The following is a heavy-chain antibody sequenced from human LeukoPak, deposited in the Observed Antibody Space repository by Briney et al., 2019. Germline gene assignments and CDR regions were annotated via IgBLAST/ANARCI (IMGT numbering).Heavy chain of an antibody. CDR1: GYTFTRYD. D-gene: IGHD6-19*01. Sequence: ASVNVSCKASGYTFTRYDINWVRQATGQGLEWMGWMNPNSGNPGYAQKFQGRVTMTRNTSISTAYMELSSLTSEDTAVYYCAIPMYSSGWSGDYWGQGTLVTVSS. V-gene: IGHV1-8*01. J-gene: IGHJ4*02. CDR3: AIPMYSSGWSGDY. CDR2: MNPNSGNP.